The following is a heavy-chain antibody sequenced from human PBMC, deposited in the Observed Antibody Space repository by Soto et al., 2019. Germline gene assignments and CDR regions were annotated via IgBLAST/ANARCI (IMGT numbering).Heavy chain of an antibody. CDR2: ISGSGGST. J-gene: IGHJ6*03. CDR3: AKNAVLNHYDYYYMDV. CDR1: GFTFSSHA. V-gene: IGHV3-23*01. D-gene: IGHD2-8*01. Sequence: EVQLLESGGGLVQPGGSLRLSCAASGFTFSSHAMSWVRQAPGKGLEWVSAISGSGGSTYYADSVKGRFTISRDNSKNTLYLQMSSLRAEDTAVYYCAKNAVLNHYDYYYMDVWGKGTTVTVSS.